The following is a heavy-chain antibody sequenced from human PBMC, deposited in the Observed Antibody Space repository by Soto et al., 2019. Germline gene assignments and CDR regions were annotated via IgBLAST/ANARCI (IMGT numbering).Heavy chain of an antibody. V-gene: IGHV3-23*01. CDR3: ATLLERPPVYYGMDV. Sequence: GGSLRLSCAASGFTFSSYAMSWVRQAPGKGLEWVSAISGSGGSTYYADSVKGRFTISRDNSKNTLYLQMNSLRAEDTAVYYCATLLERPPVYYGMDVWGEGTTVTVSS. CDR1: GFTFSSYA. D-gene: IGHD3-3*01. J-gene: IGHJ6*04. CDR2: ISGSGGST.